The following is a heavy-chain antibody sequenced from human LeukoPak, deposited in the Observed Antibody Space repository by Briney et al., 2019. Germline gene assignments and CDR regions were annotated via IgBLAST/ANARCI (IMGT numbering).Heavy chain of an antibody. CDR1: GYSISSGYY. J-gene: IGHJ4*02. Sequence: SETLSLTYTVSGYSISSGYYWGWIRQPPGKGLEWIGSIYHSGSTYYNPSLKSRVTISVDTSKNQFSLKLSSVTAADTAVYYCARDRIQLWSGFDYWGQGTLVTVSS. CDR2: IYHSGST. D-gene: IGHD5-18*01. V-gene: IGHV4-38-2*02. CDR3: ARDRIQLWSGFDY.